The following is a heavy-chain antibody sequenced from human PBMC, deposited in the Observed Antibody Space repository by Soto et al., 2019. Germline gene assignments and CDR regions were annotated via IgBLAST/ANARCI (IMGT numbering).Heavy chain of an antibody. V-gene: IGHV3-30-3*01. CDR1: GFTFSSYA. CDR2: ISYDGINK. J-gene: IGHJ6*02. D-gene: IGHD5-18*01. Sequence: QVQLVESGGGVVQPGRSLRLSCAASGFTFSSYAMHWVRQAPGKGLEWVAVISYDGINKYYADSVKGRFTISRDDSKNTLYLRMNSLRAEDTAVYYCARDGGYSYCCLRYYYGMDVCGQGTTVTVSS. CDR3: ARDGGYSYCCLRYYYGMDV.